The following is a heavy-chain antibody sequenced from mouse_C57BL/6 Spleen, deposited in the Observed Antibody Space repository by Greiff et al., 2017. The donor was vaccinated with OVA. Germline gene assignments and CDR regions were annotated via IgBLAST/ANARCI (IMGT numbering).Heavy chain of an antibody. CDR1: GFSLSTFGMG. V-gene: IGHV8-8*01. Sequence: QVTLKVCGPGILQPSQTLSLTCSFSGFSLSTFGMGVVWIRQPSGKGLEWLAHIWWDDDKYYNPALKNRLTISKAPSKNQVFLRIANVETADTATYYCAGRSHSCGSQYYFDYWGQGTTLTVSS. J-gene: IGHJ2*01. D-gene: IGHD1-1*01. CDR2: IWWDDDK. CDR3: AGRSHSCGSQYYFDY.